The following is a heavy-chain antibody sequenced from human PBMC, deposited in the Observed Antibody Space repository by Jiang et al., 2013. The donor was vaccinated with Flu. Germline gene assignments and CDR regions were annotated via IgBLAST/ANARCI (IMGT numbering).Heavy chain of an antibody. CDR1: GFTFSRYS. V-gene: IGHV3-21*01. CDR2: ISSGNSYI. Sequence: VQLLESGGGLVKPGGSLRLSCAASGFTFSRYSMNWVRQAPGKGLEWVSSISSGNSYIYYADSLKGRFTISRDNAKNSLYLQMNSLRAEDTAVYYCARSLLRGYQDSGGISCLFDIWGLGTMVTVSS. CDR3: ARSLLRGYQDSGGISCLFDI. J-gene: IGHJ3*02. D-gene: IGHD2-15*01.